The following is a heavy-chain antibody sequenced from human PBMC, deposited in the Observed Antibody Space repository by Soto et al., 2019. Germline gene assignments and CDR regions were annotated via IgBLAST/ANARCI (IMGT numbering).Heavy chain of an antibody. CDR2: ISAYNGNT. J-gene: IGHJ4*02. CDR1: GYTFTSYG. CDR3: ARDGGTMGFDY. D-gene: IGHD1-7*01. V-gene: IGHV1-18*01. Sequence: ASVKVSCKASGYTFTSYGITWVRQAPGQGLECMGWISAYNGNTNYAQKFQGRVTMTTDASTSTAYMELRSLRSDDTAVYYCARDGGTMGFDYWGQGTLVTVSS.